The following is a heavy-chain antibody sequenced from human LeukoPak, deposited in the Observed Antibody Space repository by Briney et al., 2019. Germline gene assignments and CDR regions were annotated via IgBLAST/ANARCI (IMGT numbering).Heavy chain of an antibody. D-gene: IGHD2-15*01. CDR1: GGSVSSGSYY. J-gene: IGHJ4*02. CDR2: IYYSGNT. V-gene: IGHV4-61*01. CDR3: ARGSLGSGGSNDY. Sequence: SETLSLTCTVSGGSVSSGSYYWSWIRQPPGKGLEWIGYIYYSGNTNYNPSLKSRVTISVDTSKNQFSLKLTSVTAADTAFYYCARGSLGSGGSNDYWGQGTLVTVSS.